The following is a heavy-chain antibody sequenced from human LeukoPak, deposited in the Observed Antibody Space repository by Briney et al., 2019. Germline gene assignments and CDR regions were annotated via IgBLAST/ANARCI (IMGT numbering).Heavy chain of an antibody. D-gene: IGHD6-13*01. CDR3: ARALLGSSWTGHWFDP. CDR2: ISYDGSNK. Sequence: PGRSLRLSCAASGFTFSSYAMHWVRQAPGKGLEWVAVISYDGSNKYYADSVKGRFTISRDNSKNTLYLQMNSLRAEDTAVYYCARALLGSSWTGHWFDPWGQGPLVTVSS. CDR1: GFTFSSYA. V-gene: IGHV3-30*04. J-gene: IGHJ5*02.